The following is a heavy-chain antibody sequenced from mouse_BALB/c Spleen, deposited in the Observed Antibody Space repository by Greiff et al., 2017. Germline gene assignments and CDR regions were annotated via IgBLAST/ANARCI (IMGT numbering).Heavy chain of an antibody. CDR1: GFTFSSYA. D-gene: IGHD2-4*01. CDR2: ISSGGST. Sequence: DVQLVESGGGLVKPGGSLKLSCAASGFTFSSYAMSWVRQTPEKRLEWVASISSGGSTYYPDSVKGRFTISRDNARNILYLQMSSLRSEDTAMYYCARGGIYYDYDRLAYWGQGTLVTVSA. CDR3: ARGGIYYDYDRLAY. V-gene: IGHV5-6-5*01. J-gene: IGHJ3*01.